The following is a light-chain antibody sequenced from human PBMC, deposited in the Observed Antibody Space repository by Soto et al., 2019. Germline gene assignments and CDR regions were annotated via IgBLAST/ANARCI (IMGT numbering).Light chain of an antibody. Sequence: QSGLTQPPSVSGAPVQRVTISCTGSSANIGAAYNVDWYQQLPGTAPKLLIYGNNNRPSGVPARFSGSKSGASASLAIAGLQAEDEGDYYCQSYDSSLSGYVFGTGTNVTVL. CDR2: GNN. CDR1: SANIGAAYN. J-gene: IGLJ1*01. CDR3: QSYDSSLSGYV. V-gene: IGLV1-40*01.